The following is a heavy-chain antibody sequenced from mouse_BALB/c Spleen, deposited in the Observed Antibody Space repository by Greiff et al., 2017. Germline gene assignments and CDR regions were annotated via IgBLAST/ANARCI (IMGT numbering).Heavy chain of an antibody. CDR2: IYPGGGYT. CDR3: ARWGYYYGSSPYAMDY. V-gene: IGHV1-63*02. Sequence: VQLQQSGAELVRPGTSVKISCKASGYTFTNYWLGWVKQRPGHGLEWIGDIYPGGGYTNYNEKFKGKATLTADTSSSTAYMQLSSLTSEDSAVYFCARWGYYYGSSPYAMDYWGQGTSVTVSS. J-gene: IGHJ4*01. D-gene: IGHD1-1*01. CDR1: GYTFTNYW.